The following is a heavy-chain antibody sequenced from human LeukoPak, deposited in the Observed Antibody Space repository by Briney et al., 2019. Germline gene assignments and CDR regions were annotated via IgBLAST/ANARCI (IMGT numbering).Heavy chain of an antibody. CDR1: GGTFSSYA. D-gene: IGHD6-13*01. CDR3: ARDLIAAAGTWDY. CDR2: IIPILGIA. V-gene: IGHV1-69*04. Sequence: ASVKVSCKASGGTFSSYAISWVRQAPGQGLEWMGRIIPILGIANYAQKFQGRVTITADKSTSTAYMELSSLRSEDTAVYYCARDLIAAAGTWDYWGQGTLVTVSS. J-gene: IGHJ4*02.